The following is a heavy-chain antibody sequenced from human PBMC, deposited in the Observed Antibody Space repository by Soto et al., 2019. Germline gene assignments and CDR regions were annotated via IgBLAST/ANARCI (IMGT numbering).Heavy chain of an antibody. CDR1: GFTFSNYW. Sequence: VGSLRLSCAASGFTFSNYWMSWVRQAPGKGLEWVANIKEDGSEKYCVDSVKGRFTISRDNAKNSLYLQMNTLRAEDTAVYCCARVRYDLWSGYYTEWGQGTLVTVSS. D-gene: IGHD3-3*01. J-gene: IGHJ4*02. CDR2: IKEDGSEK. V-gene: IGHV3-7*03. CDR3: ARVRYDLWSGYYTE.